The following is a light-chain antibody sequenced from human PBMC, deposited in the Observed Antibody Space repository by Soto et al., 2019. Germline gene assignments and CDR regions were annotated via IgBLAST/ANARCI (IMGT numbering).Light chain of an antibody. CDR1: QSVSSY. CDR2: ASS. V-gene: IGKV1-39*01. J-gene: IGKJ5*01. Sequence: DIQMTQAPPSLSASVGDRISITCRATQSVSSYLNWYQQKPGKARRLLLYASSHLQTGVPSRFRGTGSATHFTLTIRSLQPEDFATYYCQQSYRAVTFGQGTRLEI. CDR3: QQSYRAVT.